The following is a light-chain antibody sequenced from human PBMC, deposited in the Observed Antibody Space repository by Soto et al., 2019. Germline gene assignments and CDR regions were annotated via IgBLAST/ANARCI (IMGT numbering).Light chain of an antibody. J-gene: IGKJ1*01. V-gene: IGKV1-39*01. Sequence: DIQMTQSPSSLSASVGDRVTITCRPSQSINRYLNWYQQKPGRAPKLLIYAASSLQSGVPSRFSGSGSGTDFTLTISSLQSEDFATYYCQQSYSTPWTFGQGTKVEIK. CDR3: QQSYSTPWT. CDR1: QSINRY. CDR2: AAS.